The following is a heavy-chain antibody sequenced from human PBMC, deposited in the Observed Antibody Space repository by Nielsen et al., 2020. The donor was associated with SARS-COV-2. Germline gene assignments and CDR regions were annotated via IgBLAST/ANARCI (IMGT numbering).Heavy chain of an antibody. CDR2: INSDGIN. J-gene: IGHJ4*02. V-gene: IGHV3-74*01. Sequence: GGSLRLSCAASGFTFDDYAMHWVRQAPGKGLVWVSHINSDGINYADSVKGRFTISRDNAKNTLYLQMNSLRAEDTAVYYCARGTTYFDYWGQGILVTVSS. D-gene: IGHD1-1*01. CDR3: ARGTTYFDY. CDR1: GFTFDDYA.